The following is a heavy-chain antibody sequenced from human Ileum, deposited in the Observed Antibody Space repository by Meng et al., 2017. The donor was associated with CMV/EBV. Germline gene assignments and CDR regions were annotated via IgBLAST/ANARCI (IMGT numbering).Heavy chain of an antibody. CDR1: GHTFTSYY. Sequence: KISCKASGHTFTSYYMHWVRQAPGQGLEWMGIINPRGDTTTYAQKFQGRVTMTRDTSTSTVYMELSSLRSEDTAVYYCARGNPNLDYWGQGTLVTVSS. V-gene: IGHV1-46*01. J-gene: IGHJ4*02. D-gene: IGHD1-14*01. CDR3: ARGNPNLDY. CDR2: INPRGDTT.